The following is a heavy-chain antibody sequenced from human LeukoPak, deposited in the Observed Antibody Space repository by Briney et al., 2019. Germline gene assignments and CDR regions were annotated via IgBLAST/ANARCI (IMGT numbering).Heavy chain of an antibody. Sequence: GGSLRLSCAVSGFTVSSHYMSWVRQAPGKGLEWVSVIYEGGSTYYADSVKGRFTISRDISKNTLYLQMNSLRADDTAVYYCAREGGLRYRTNWGQGTLVTVSS. J-gene: IGHJ4*02. CDR2: IYEGGST. D-gene: IGHD3-9*01. CDR1: GFTVSSHY. CDR3: AREGGLRYRTN. V-gene: IGHV3-53*01.